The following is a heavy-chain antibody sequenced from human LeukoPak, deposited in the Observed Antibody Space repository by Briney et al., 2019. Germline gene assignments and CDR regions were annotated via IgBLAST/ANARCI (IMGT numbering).Heavy chain of an antibody. J-gene: IGHJ4*02. D-gene: IGHD6-13*01. CDR1: GGSFSGYY. Sequence: SETLSLTCAVYGGSFSGYYWSLIRQPPGKGLEWIGEINHSGSTNYNPSLKSRVTISVDTSKNQFSLKLSSVTAADTAVYYCARGYSTSWTYYFDYWGQGALVTVSS. CDR2: INHSGST. CDR3: ARGYSTSWTYYFDY. V-gene: IGHV4-34*01.